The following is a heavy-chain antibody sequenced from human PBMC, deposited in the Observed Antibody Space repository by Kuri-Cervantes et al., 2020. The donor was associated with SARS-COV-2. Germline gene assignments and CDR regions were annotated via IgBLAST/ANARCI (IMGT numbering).Heavy chain of an antibody. CDR2: ISSSSSYI. CDR3: AKDRWWELLY. D-gene: IGHD1-26*01. V-gene: IGHV3-21*01. Sequence: GGSLRLSCEVSGFLFSASAIHWVRQGSGKGLEWVSSISSSSSYIYYADSVKGRFTISRDNAKNSLYLQMNSLRAEDTAVYYCAKDRWWELLYWGQGTLVTVSS. CDR1: GFLFSASA. J-gene: IGHJ4*02.